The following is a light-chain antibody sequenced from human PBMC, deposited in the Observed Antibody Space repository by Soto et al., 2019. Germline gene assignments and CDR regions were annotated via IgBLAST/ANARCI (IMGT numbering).Light chain of an antibody. J-gene: IGKJ4*01. CDR2: GAS. CDR1: RSGSTN. CDR3: QHYDKTLPPVT. Sequence: DIILTQSPATLSVSPGERATLSCRASRSGSTNLAWYQHKLGQGPRLLIYGASTRVTGVPARFSGSGSVTDFTLIISYLKSEAFGVCFWQHYDKTLPPVTFGGGTKVDI. V-gene: IGKV3-15*01.